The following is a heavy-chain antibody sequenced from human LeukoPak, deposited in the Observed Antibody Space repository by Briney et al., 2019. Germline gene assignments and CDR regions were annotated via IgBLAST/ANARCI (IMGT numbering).Heavy chain of an antibody. Sequence: QPSETLSLTCAVYGGSFSGYYWSWIRQPPGKGLEWIGEINHSGSTNYNPSLKSRVTISVDTSKNQFSLKLSSVTAADTAVYYCARGGPIVVVVAATSGWFDPWGQGTLVTVSS. D-gene: IGHD2-15*01. V-gene: IGHV4-34*01. CDR2: INHSGST. J-gene: IGHJ5*02. CDR1: GGSFSGYY. CDR3: ARGGPIVVVVAATSGWFDP.